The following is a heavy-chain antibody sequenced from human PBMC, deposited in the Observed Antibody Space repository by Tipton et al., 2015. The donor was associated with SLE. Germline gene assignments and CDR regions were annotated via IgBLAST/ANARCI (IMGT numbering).Heavy chain of an antibody. CDR1: GFTLSNYG. Sequence: SLRLSCVASGFTLSNYGMHWVRQAPGEGLEWVAVIWFDGSNDHYADSVKGRFTISRDSSKNTLYLQMNSLRAEDTAVYYCARGKYYFDYWGQGALVTVSS. CDR2: IWFDGSND. CDR3: ARGKYYFDY. V-gene: IGHV3-33*08. J-gene: IGHJ4*02.